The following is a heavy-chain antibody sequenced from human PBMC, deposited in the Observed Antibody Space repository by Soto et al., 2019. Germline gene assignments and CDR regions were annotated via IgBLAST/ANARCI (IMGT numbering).Heavy chain of an antibody. V-gene: IGHV4-31*03. CDR1: GGSIYTGSYY. D-gene: IGHD2-21*02. CDR3: ARAPNVVVVTAVQDFES. CDR2: IYYSRSA. J-gene: IGHJ4*02. Sequence: SETLSLTCTLSGGSIYTGSYYWSWIRQPPGKGLEWIGYIYYSRSAYYNPSLESRVTRLVDMSETQFTLKPTCVTAADTALYYCARAPNVVVVTAVQDFESWGQGTLVTVCS.